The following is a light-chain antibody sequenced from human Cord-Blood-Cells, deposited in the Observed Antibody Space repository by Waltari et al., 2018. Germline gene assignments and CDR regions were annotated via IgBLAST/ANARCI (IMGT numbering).Light chain of an antibody. Sequence: DIQMTQSPSSLSASVGDRVTITCRASQGISNYLAWYQQKPVKVPKLLFYAASTLQSGVPSRFSGSGSGTDSTLTISNLQPEDVATYYCQKYNSAPRTFGQGTKVEIK. CDR1: QGISNY. CDR3: QKYNSAPRT. J-gene: IGKJ1*01. V-gene: IGKV1-27*01. CDR2: AAS.